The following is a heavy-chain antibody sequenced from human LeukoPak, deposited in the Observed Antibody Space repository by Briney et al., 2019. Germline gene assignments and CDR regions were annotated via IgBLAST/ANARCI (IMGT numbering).Heavy chain of an antibody. CDR2: ISYDGTNK. Sequence: GGSLRLSCAASGFTFTNYALHWVRQAPGKRLEWVAVISYDGTNKYYADSVKGRFTISRDNSKNTLSLQMNSLRAEDTALYYCARGFVLGAAKNYFDYWGQGALVTVSS. CDR3: ARGFVLGAAKNYFDY. CDR1: GFTFTNYA. V-gene: IGHV3-30-3*01. D-gene: IGHD2-21*02. J-gene: IGHJ4*02.